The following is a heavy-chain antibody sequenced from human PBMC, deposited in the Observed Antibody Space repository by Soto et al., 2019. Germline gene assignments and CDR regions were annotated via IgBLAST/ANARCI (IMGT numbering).Heavy chain of an antibody. CDR1: GYTLTELS. J-gene: IGHJ4*02. Sequence: ASVKVSCKVSGYTLTELSMHWVRQAPGEGLEWMGGFDPEDGETIYAQKFQGRVTMTEDTSTDTAYMELSSLRSEDTAVYYCATLSANDFWSGYYEYWGQGTLVTVSS. CDR2: FDPEDGET. V-gene: IGHV1-24*01. CDR3: ATLSANDFWSGYYEY. D-gene: IGHD3-3*01.